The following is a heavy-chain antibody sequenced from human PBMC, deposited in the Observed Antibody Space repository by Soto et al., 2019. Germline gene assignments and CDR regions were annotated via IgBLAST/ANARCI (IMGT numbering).Heavy chain of an antibody. V-gene: IGHV3-33*08. CDR3: ARDGVGATTFFGFLDY. D-gene: IGHD1-26*01. Sequence: ESGGGVVHPGGSLGLSCAASASIFKGHGMHWVRQAPGKGLEWVAIIRYDGSDEHYGDSVKGRFTISRDNSKNRLYLQMNSLRAEDTAVYYCARDGVGATTFFGFLDYWGQGTLVTVSS. J-gene: IGHJ4*02. CDR2: IRYDGSDE. CDR1: ASIFKGHG.